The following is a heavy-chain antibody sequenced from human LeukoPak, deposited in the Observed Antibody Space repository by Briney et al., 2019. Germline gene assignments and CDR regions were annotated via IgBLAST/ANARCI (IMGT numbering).Heavy chain of an antibody. V-gene: IGHV3-20*04. D-gene: IGHD3-10*01. CDR2: INWSGGST. CDR1: GFTFDDYG. J-gene: IGHJ4*02. CDR3: AREETRITMLRGVTYFEY. Sequence: GGSLRLSCAASGFTFDDYGLSWVRQAPGKGLEWVSGINWSGGSTGYADSVKGRFTISRDNAKNTLYLQMSSLRAEDTALYYCAREETRITMLRGVTYFEYWGQGTLVTVSS.